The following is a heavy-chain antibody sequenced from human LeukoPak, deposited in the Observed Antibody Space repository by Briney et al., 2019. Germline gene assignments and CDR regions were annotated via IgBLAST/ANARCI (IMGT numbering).Heavy chain of an antibody. J-gene: IGHJ4*02. CDR2: INPSGGST. CDR1: GYTFTSYY. D-gene: IGHD6-13*01. CDR3: ARDLIAAAAGAVLYYFDY. V-gene: IGHV1-46*01. Sequence: ASVKVSCKASGYTFTSYYMHWVRQAPGQGLEWMAIINPSGGSTSYAQKFQGRVTMTRDTSTSTVYMELSSLRSEDTAVYYCARDLIAAAAGAVLYYFDYWGQGTLVTVSS.